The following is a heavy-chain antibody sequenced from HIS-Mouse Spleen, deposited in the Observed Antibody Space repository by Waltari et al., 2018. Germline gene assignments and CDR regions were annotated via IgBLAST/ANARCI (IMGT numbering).Heavy chain of an antibody. V-gene: IGHV4-39*07. CDR2: IYYSGST. CDR3: AREIPYSSSWYDWYFDL. Sequence: QLQLQESGPGLVKPSEPLSLTCTVSGGSISSRSYYWGGIRQPPGKGLEWIGGIYYSGSTYYNPSLKSRVTISVDTSKNQFSLKLSSVTAADTAVYYCAREIPYSSSWYDWYFDLWGRGTLVTVSS. CDR1: GGSISSRSYY. J-gene: IGHJ2*01. D-gene: IGHD6-13*01.